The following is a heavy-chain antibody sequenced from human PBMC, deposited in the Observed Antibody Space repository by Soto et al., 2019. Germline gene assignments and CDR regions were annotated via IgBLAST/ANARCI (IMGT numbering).Heavy chain of an antibody. J-gene: IGHJ4*02. CDR2: IYYDASTI. V-gene: IGHV3-30*18. D-gene: IGHD1-20*01. CDR1: GFPFNSYV. CDR3: ANSLTGPTDY. Sequence: QVQLVESGGGVVLPGRSLKLSCAASGFPFNSYVMQWVRQAPGKGLEWVASIYYDASTIYYTDSVKGRVTISRDNSKNTVSLQMKSLRAEDTAVYYCANSLTGPTDYWGQGTLVTVSS.